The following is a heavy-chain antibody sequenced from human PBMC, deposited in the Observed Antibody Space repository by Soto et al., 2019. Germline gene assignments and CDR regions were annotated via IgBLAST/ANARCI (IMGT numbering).Heavy chain of an antibody. CDR3: ARDSLVVTAIPYLYFDL. J-gene: IGHJ2*01. CDR1: GFTLSSYA. V-gene: IGHV3-30-3*01. D-gene: IGHD2-21*02. Sequence: QVQLVESGGGVVQPGRSLRLSCAASGFTLSSYAMHWVRQAPGKGLEWVAVISYDGSNKYYADSVKGRFTISRDNSKNTLNLQMNSLRAEDTAVYYCARDSLVVTAIPYLYFDLWGRGTLVTVSS. CDR2: ISYDGSNK.